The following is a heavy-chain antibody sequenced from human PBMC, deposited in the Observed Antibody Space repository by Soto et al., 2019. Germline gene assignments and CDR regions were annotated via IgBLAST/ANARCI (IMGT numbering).Heavy chain of an antibody. CDR3: ARGRYCLTGRCFPNWFDS. CDR2: IYKSTTT. Sequence: SETLSLTCSVSGDSISTVDYFWAWIRQPPGQALEYIGYIYKSTTTYYNPSFESRVAISLDTPKSQFSLTVTSVTAADTAVYFCARGRYCLTGRCFPNWFDSWGQGTLVTVSS. V-gene: IGHV4-30-4*01. J-gene: IGHJ5*01. CDR1: GDSISTVDYF. D-gene: IGHD2-15*01.